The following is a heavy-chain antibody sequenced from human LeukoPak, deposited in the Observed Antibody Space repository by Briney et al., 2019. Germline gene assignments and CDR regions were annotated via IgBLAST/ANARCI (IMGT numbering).Heavy chain of an antibody. CDR3: ARGHSSGPWRGRYNRFDP. J-gene: IGHJ5*02. CDR1: GYTFTNYG. D-gene: IGHD6-19*01. CDR2: INPNSGGT. V-gene: IGHV1-2*02. Sequence: ASVKVSCKASGYTFTNYGFSWVRQAPGQGLEWMGWINPNSGGTNYAQKFQGRVTMTRDTSISTAYMELSRLRSDDTAVYYCARGHSSGPWRGRYNRFDPWGQGTLVTVSS.